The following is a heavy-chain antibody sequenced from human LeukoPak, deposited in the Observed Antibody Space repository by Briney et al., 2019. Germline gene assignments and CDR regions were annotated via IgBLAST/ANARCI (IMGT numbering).Heavy chain of an antibody. J-gene: IGHJ6*03. V-gene: IGHV1-69*05. Sequence: GASVKVSCKASGGTFISYAISWVRQAPGQGLEWMGGIIPIFGTANYAQKFQGRVTITTDESTSTAYMELRSLRSEDTAVYYCARGLIAARAYYMYVWGKGTTVTVSS. CDR1: GGTFISYA. CDR2: IIPIFGTA. D-gene: IGHD6-6*01. CDR3: ARGLIAARAYYMYV.